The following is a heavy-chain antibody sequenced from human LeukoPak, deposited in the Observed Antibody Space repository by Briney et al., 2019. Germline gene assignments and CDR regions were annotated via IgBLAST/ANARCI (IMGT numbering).Heavy chain of an antibody. Sequence: PGGSLRLSCAASGFSFSSYAMSWVRQAPGKGLQWVASIKEDGSDKYYADSVKGRFTISRDNSKNTLYLQMNSLRAEDTAVYYCAKDGVWGSYRFSYFDYWGQGTLVTVSS. D-gene: IGHD3-16*02. CDR3: AKDGVWGSYRFSYFDY. V-gene: IGHV3-7*01. CDR1: GFSFSSYA. J-gene: IGHJ4*02. CDR2: IKEDGSDK.